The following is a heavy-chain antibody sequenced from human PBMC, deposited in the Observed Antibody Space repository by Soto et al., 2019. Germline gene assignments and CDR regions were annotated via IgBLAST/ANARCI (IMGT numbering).Heavy chain of an antibody. CDR1: GFTFSSYA. J-gene: IGHJ6*02. CDR2: ISGSGGST. Sequence: PGGSLRLSCAASGFTFSSYAMSWVRQAPGKGLEWVSAISGSGGSTYYADSVKGRFTISRDHSKNTLYLQMNSLRAEDTAVYYCAKDDFEYYYYGMDVWGQGTTVTVSS. D-gene: IGHD3-3*01. V-gene: IGHV3-23*01. CDR3: AKDDFEYYYYGMDV.